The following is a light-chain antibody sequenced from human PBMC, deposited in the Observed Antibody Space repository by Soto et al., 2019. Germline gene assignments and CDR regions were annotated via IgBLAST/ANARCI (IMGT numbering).Light chain of an antibody. CDR1: GSNIGAGND. CDR3: LSYDSLSGWL. Sequence: QSVLTQPPSVSGAPGQRVTISCTGSGSNIGAGNDVHWYQHLPGTAPKVLIYGNTNRPSGVPDRFSGSKSGTSASLAITGLQAEDEADYYCLSYDSLSGWLFGGGTKLPVL. V-gene: IGLV1-40*01. CDR2: GNT. J-gene: IGLJ3*02.